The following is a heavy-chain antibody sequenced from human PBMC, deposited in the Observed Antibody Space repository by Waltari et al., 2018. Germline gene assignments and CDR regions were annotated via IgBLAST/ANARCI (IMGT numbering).Heavy chain of an antibody. V-gene: IGHV4-39*01. CDR2: IYYTGST. J-gene: IGHJ5*02. D-gene: IGHD3-3*02. CDR3: ARFSKSANWFDP. Sequence: QLQLQESGPALVKPSETLSLTCTVSGDSISSSGYFWGWIRQSPGKGLEWIGIIYYTGSTYYNPSLMSRVTISADTSKNQFSLNLSSVTAADTAVFYCARFSKSANWFDPWGQGTLVTVAS. CDR1: GDSISSSGYF.